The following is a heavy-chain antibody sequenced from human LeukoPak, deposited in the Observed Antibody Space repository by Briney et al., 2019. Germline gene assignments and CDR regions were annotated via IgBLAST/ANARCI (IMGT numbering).Heavy chain of an antibody. CDR3: ASAVRDPYDAFDI. V-gene: IGHV3-21*01. Sequence: GGSLRLSCAASGFTFSSYSMNWVRQAPGKGLEWVSSISSSSSYIYYADSVKGRFTISRDNAKNSLYPQMNSLRAEDTAVYYCASAVRDPYDAFDIWGQGTMVTVSS. J-gene: IGHJ3*02. CDR1: GFTFSSYS. CDR2: ISSSSSYI.